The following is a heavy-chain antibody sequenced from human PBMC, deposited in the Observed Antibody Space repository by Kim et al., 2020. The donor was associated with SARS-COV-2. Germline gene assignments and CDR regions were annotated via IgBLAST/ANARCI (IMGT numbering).Heavy chain of an antibody. D-gene: IGHD3-10*01. J-gene: IGHJ6*02. Sequence: KSRVTISVDTSKNQCSLKLSSVTAADTAVYYCAREGAMAMGFGESQGMDVWGQGTTVTVSS. V-gene: IGHV4-31*02. CDR3: AREGAMAMGFGESQGMDV.